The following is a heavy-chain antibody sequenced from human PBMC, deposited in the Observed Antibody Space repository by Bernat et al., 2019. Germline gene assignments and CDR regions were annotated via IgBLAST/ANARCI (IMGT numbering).Heavy chain of an antibody. V-gene: IGHV3-23*01. J-gene: IGHJ4*02. CDR3: AKEKHSNTYYYVVDFDY. Sequence: EVQLLESGGGLVQPGGSLRISCAASGFTFSRYAMSWVRQAPGKGLEWVSAISGSGGSTNYADSVKGRFTSSRDNSKNTLYLHMNSLRAEDTAEYYCAKEKHSNTYYYVVDFDYWGQGTLVTVSS. CDR1: GFTFSRYA. D-gene: IGHD3-22*01. CDR2: ISGSGGST.